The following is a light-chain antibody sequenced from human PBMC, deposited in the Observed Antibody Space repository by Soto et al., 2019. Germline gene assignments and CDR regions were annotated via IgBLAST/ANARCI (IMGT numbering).Light chain of an antibody. CDR3: SAYSTISTLV. Sequence: QSALTQPASVSGSPGQSITISCTGTSSDVGTYNYVSWYQQFPGKAPKLMIYEVRNRPSGVSDRFSGSKSGNTASLTISGLQAEDEADYYCSAYSTISTLVFGGGTKVTVL. J-gene: IGLJ2*01. CDR2: EVR. CDR1: SSDVGTYNY. V-gene: IGLV2-14*01.